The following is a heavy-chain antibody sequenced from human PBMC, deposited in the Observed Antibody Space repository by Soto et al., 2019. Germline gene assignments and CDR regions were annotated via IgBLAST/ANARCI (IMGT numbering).Heavy chain of an antibody. D-gene: IGHD1-1*01. CDR2: IYYSGST. J-gene: IGHJ4*02. Sequence: SESLSLTCTVSGGSVSSGSYYWSWILQPPGKGLEWIGYIYYSGSTNYNPSLKSRVTISVDTSKNQFSLKLSSVTAADTAVYYCASFLRTYKTFDYWGQGTLVTVS. V-gene: IGHV4-61*01. CDR3: ASFLRTYKTFDY. CDR1: GGSVSSGSYY.